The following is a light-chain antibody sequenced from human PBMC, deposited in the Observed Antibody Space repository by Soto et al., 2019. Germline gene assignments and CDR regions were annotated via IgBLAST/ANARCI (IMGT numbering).Light chain of an antibody. V-gene: IGKV1-5*01. CDR3: RQYSSFSPWT. CDR1: QTISSW. CDR2: DAS. Sequence: DIQMTQSPSTLSASVGDRVTITCRASQTISSWLAWYQQKPGKAPKLLTYDASSLQSGAPSRFSGSGSGTEFTLTISGLQPDDFATYYCRQYSSFSPWTFGQGTKVEIK. J-gene: IGKJ1*01.